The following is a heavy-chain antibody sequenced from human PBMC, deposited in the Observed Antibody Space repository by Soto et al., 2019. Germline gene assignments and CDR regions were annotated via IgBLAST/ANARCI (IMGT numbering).Heavy chain of an antibody. J-gene: IGHJ4*02. CDR1: GFTFSSYA. CDR3: ARGPGYYFDY. V-gene: IGHV3-64*01. Sequence: PGESLKISCAASGFTFSSYAMHWVRQAPGKGLEYVSAISSNGGSTYYANSVKGRFTISRDNSKNTLYLQMGSLRAEDMAVYYCARGPGYYFDYWGQGTLVTVS. CDR2: ISSNGGST.